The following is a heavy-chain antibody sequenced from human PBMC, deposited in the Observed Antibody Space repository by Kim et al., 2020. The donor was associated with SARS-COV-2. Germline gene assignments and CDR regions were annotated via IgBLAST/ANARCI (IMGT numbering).Heavy chain of an antibody. CDR2: IYYSGST. V-gene: IGHV4-31*03. CDR3: ARGRGVVVPAAIGY. J-gene: IGHJ4*02. D-gene: IGHD2-2*01. CDR1: GGSISSGGYY. Sequence: SETLSLTCTVSGGSISSGGYYWSWIRQHPGKDLEWIGYIYYSGSTYYNPSLKSRVTISVDTSKNQFSLKLSSVTAADTAVYYCARGRGVVVPAAIGYWGQGTLVTVSS.